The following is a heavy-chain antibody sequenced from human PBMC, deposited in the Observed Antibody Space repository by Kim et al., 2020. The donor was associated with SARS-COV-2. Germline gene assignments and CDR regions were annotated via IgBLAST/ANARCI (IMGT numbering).Heavy chain of an antibody. D-gene: IGHD3-10*01. Sequence: SETLSLTCTVSGGSISSGGYYWSWIRQHPGKGLEWIGYIYYSGSTYYNPSLKSRVTISVDTSKNQFSLKLSSVTAADTAVYYCARERRITMVRGVIYYCGMDGWGQGTTVTVSS. J-gene: IGHJ6*02. CDR2: IYYSGST. V-gene: IGHV4-31*03. CDR1: GGSISSGGYY. CDR3: ARERRITMVRGVIYYCGMDG.